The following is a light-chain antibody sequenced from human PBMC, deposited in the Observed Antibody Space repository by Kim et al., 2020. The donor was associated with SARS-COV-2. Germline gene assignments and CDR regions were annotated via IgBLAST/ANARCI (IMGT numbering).Light chain of an antibody. CDR2: GAS. CDR1: QRVSSN. J-gene: IGKJ2*03. V-gene: IGKV3-15*01. CDR3: QQYNNWPLS. Sequence: GSPGERATLACRASQRVSSNLAWYQQKPGQAPRRLIYGASTRATGIPARFSGSGSGTEFTLTISSLQSEDFAFYYCQQYNNWPLSFGQGTKLEI.